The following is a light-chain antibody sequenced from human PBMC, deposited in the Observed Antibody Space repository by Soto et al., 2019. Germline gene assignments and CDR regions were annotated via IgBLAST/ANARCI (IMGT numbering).Light chain of an antibody. V-gene: IGKV3-11*01. CDR2: GAS. Sequence: IVLTQSPATLSLSPGERATLSCRASQGGSSYLAWYQQKPGQAPRLLIYGASNRATGIPARFSGSGSGTDFTLTISSLEPEDFVVYYCQQRSSWPRITFGQGTRLEIK. J-gene: IGKJ5*01. CDR1: QGGSSY. CDR3: QQRSSWPRIT.